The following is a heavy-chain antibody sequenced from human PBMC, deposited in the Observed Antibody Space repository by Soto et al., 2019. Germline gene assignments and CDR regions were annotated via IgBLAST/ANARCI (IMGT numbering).Heavy chain of an antibody. V-gene: IGHV3-74*01. D-gene: IGHD2-15*01. J-gene: IGHJ4*02. CDR1: GFTFSSYW. CDR2: INSDVSST. Sequence: EVQLLESGGGLVQPGGSLRLSWAASGFTFSSYWMHWVRQAPGKRLLWVSRINSDVSSTSYADSVKGRFTISRDNAKNTLYLQMNSLRAEDTAVYYCVRTSLVVAAATREDYWCEGTLVTVSS. CDR3: VRTSLVVAAATREDY.